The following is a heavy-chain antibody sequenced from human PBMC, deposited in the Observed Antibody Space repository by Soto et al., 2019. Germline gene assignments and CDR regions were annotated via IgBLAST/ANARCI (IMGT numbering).Heavy chain of an antibody. V-gene: IGHV3-33*01. D-gene: IGHD3-16*01. CDR1: GFTFSSYG. CDR2: IWYDGSNK. Sequence: QVQLVESGGGVVQPGTSLRLSCAASGFTFSSYGMHWVRQAPGKGLEWVALIWYDGSNKNYADSVKGRFTISRDNSRNTLYLQMNSLSAEDTAVYCCARIKSTIWAEGEDYWGQGTLVTVSS. J-gene: IGHJ4*02. CDR3: ARIKSTIWAEGEDY.